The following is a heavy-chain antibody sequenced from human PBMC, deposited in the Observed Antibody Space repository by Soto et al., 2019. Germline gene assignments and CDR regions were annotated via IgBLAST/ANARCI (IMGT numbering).Heavy chain of an antibody. V-gene: IGHV5-51*01. CDR3: ARATGVCSGGSCYPNWFDP. Sequence: PGESLKIXCKGSGYSFTSYWIGWVRQMPGKGLEWMGIIYPGDSDTRYSPSFQGQVTISADKSISTAYLQWSSLKASDTAMYYCARATGVCSGGSCYPNWFDPWGQGTLVTVSS. D-gene: IGHD2-15*01. CDR1: GYSFTSYW. J-gene: IGHJ5*02. CDR2: IYPGDSDT.